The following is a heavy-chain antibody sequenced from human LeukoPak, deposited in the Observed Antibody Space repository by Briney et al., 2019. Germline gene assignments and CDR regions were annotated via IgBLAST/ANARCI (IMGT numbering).Heavy chain of an antibody. CDR1: GYTFTTYY. Sequence: ASVKVSCKASGYTFTTYYMHWVRQAPGQGLEWMGIVNPSDGSTTYAQKFQGRVTMTGDTSTSTVYMELSSLRSEDTAIYYCARVLTAMDPRGYFDYWGQGTLATVSS. CDR3: ARVLTAMDPRGYFDY. J-gene: IGHJ4*02. CDR2: VNPSDGST. V-gene: IGHV1-46*01. D-gene: IGHD5-18*01.